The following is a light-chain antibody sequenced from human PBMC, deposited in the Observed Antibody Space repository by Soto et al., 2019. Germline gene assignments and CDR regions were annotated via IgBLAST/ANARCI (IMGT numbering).Light chain of an antibody. CDR2: DVS. CDR3: SSLTSSSTYV. CDR1: SSDVGGYNY. J-gene: IGLJ1*01. V-gene: IGLV2-14*01. Sequence: QSVLTQPASVSGSPGQSITISCTGTSSDVGGYNYVSWYQQYPGKAPKLMIYDVSYRPSGVSNRFSGSKSGNTASLTISGLQAEDEADYYCSSLTSSSTYVFVTGTKVTVL.